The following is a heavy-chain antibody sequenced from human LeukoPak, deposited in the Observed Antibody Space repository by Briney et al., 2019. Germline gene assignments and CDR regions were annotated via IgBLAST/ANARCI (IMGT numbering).Heavy chain of an antibody. D-gene: IGHD3-16*01. J-gene: IGHJ5*02. V-gene: IGHV4-39*07. CDR1: GGSISSSSYY. Sequence: SETLSLTCTASGGSISSSSYYWGWIRQPPGKGLEWIGSIYYSGSTYYNPSLKSRVTISVDTFKNQFSLKLSSVTAADTAVYYCARATLDWFDTWGQGTLVTVSS. CDR2: IYYSGST. CDR3: ARATLDWFDT.